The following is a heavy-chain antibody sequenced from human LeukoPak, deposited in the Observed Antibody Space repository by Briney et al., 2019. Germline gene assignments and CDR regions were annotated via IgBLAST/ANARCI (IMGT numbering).Heavy chain of an antibody. J-gene: IGHJ5*02. D-gene: IGHD4-23*01. V-gene: IGHV4-59*01. Sequence: SETLSLTCTVSGGSISSYYWSWIRQPPGKGLEWIGYIYYSGSTNYNPPLKSRVTISVDTSKNQFSLKLSSVTAADTAVYYCARDRRYGGNLWFDPWGQGTLVTVSS. CDR1: GGSISSYY. CDR2: IYYSGST. CDR3: ARDRRYGGNLWFDP.